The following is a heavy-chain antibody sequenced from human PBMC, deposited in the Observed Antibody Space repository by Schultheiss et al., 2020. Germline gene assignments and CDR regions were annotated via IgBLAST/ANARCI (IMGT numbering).Heavy chain of an antibody. Sequence: SETLSLTCTVSGGSISSGGYYWSWIRQHPGKGLEWIGYIYYSGSTYYNPSLKSRVTISVDTSKNQFSLKLSSVTAADTAVYYCARDSYSSSWSYYYYGMDVWGQGTTVTVSS. V-gene: IGHV4-31*03. CDR2: IYYSGST. CDR1: GGSISSGGYY. J-gene: IGHJ6*02. D-gene: IGHD6-13*01. CDR3: ARDSYSSSWSYYYYGMDV.